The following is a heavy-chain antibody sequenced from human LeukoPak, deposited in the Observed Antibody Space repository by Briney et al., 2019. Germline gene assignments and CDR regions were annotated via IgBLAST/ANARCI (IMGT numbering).Heavy chain of an antibody. Sequence: SQTLSLTCTVSGGSISSYYWSWIRQPPGNGLEWIGYIYYSGSTNYNPSLKSRVTISVDTSKNQFSLKLSSGTAADTAVYYCARGHYGETDYWGQGTLVTVSS. J-gene: IGHJ4*02. D-gene: IGHD4-17*01. CDR2: IYYSGST. V-gene: IGHV4-59*01. CDR1: GGSISSYY. CDR3: ARGHYGETDY.